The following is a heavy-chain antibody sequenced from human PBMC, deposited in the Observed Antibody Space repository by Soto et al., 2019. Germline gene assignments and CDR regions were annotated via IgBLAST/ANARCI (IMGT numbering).Heavy chain of an antibody. Sequence: SETLSLTCAVYGGSFSAYYWSWIREPPGKGLEWIGEINHSGGTSYNPSLKSRVTISVDTSKSQFSLKLTSVTAADRAVYYCARGSVDTVDSSGFYEYWGQRTPVTSPQ. CDR3: ARGSVDTVDSSGFYEY. V-gene: IGHV4-34*01. CDR2: INHSGGT. J-gene: IGHJ4*02. CDR1: GGSFSAYY. D-gene: IGHD3-22*01.